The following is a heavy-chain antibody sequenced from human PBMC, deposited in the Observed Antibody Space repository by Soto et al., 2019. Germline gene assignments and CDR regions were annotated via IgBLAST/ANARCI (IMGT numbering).Heavy chain of an antibody. CDR2: VSGRCGGT. V-gene: IGHV3-23*01. Sequence: GGSLRLSCAASGLTFADYSMCRVRLAPGKGLEWVSSVSGRCGGTYSANSVKGRFTISRDNSKNTLYLHMSSLRAEDTAVYYCAKCGVVVPTAQDFFDPWGHGTLVAHSS. J-gene: IGHJ5*02. D-gene: IGHD3-16*02. CDR1: GLTFADYS. CDR3: AKCGVVVPTAQDFFDP.